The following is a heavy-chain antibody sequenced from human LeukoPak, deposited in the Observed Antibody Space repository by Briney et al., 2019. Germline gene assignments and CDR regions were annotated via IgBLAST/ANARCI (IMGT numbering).Heavy chain of an antibody. V-gene: IGHV4-59*01. CDR1: GGSISSYY. CDR2: IYYSGST. Sequence: SETLSLTCTVSGGSISSYYWSWIRQPPGKGLEWIGYIYYSGSTNYNPSLKSRVTISVDTSKNQFSLKLSSVTAADTAVYYCARSMVRLYYFDCWGQGTLVTVSS. CDR3: ARSMVRLYYFDC. D-gene: IGHD3-10*01. J-gene: IGHJ4*02.